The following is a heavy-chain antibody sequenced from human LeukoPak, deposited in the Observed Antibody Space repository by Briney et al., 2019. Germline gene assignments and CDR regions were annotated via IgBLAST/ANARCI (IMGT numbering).Heavy chain of an antibody. CDR3: ARVSRIVGATTDY. D-gene: IGHD1-26*01. CDR2: IYHSGST. J-gene: IGHJ4*02. Sequence: SETLSLTCTVSGGSISSGGYYWSWIRQPPGKGLEWIGYIYHSGSTYYNPSLKSRVTISVDRSKNQFSLKLSSVTAAGTAVYYCARVSRIVGATTDYWGLGTLVTVSS. V-gene: IGHV4-30-2*01. CDR1: GGSISSGGYY.